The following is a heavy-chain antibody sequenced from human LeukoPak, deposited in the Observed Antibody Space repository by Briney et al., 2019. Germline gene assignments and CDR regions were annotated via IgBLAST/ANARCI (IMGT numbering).Heavy chain of an antibody. Sequence: SETLSLTCTVSGGSISSSSYYWGWIRQPPGKGLEWIGSMYHSGITYNNPSLKSRVTISLDTSKNQFSLKLSSVTAADTAVYYCARAVIAVAGGYYYYYMDVWGKGTTVTISS. D-gene: IGHD6-19*01. CDR1: GGSISSSSYY. J-gene: IGHJ6*03. CDR3: ARAVIAVAGGYYYYYMDV. CDR2: MYHSGIT. V-gene: IGHV4-39*07.